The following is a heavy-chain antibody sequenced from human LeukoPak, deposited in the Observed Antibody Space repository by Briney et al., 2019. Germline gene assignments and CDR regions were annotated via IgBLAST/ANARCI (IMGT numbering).Heavy chain of an antibody. CDR3: ARVQDSRVRAVAGYYFDY. CDR1: GGTFSSYA. D-gene: IGHD6-19*01. CDR2: IIPIFGTA. V-gene: IGHV1-69*13. Sequence: SVKVSCKASGGTFSSYAISWVRQAPGQGLEWMGGIIPIFGTANYAQKFQGRVTITADESTSTAYMELSSLRSEDTAVYYCARVQDSRVRAVAGYYFDYWGQGTLVTVSS. J-gene: IGHJ4*02.